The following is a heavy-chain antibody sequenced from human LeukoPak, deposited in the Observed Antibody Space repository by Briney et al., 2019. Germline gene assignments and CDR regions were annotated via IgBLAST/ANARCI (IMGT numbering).Heavy chain of an antibody. CDR1: GYSISSGYY. D-gene: IGHD3-3*01. CDR3: ARQSPYYDFWSGYSDPSTFDY. J-gene: IGHJ4*02. Sequence: PSETLSLTCAVSGYSISSGYYWGWIRQPPGKGLEWIGSIYHSGSTYYNPSLKSRVTISVDTSKNQFSLKLSSVTAADTAVYYCARQSPYYDFWSGYSDPSTFDYWGRGTLVTVSS. CDR2: IYHSGST. V-gene: IGHV4-38-2*01.